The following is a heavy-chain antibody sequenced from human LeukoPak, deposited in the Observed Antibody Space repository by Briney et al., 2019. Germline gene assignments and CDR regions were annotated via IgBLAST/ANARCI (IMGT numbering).Heavy chain of an antibody. D-gene: IGHD4-17*01. Sequence: SQTLSLTCTVSGGSISSGGYSWSWIRQHPGKGLEWIGYIYYSGSTYYNPSLKSRVTLSVDTSKNQFSLKLSSVTAADTAVYYCARAADYGDHWYFDLWGRGTLVTVSS. J-gene: IGHJ2*01. CDR2: IYYSGST. V-gene: IGHV4-31*03. CDR1: GGSISSGGYS. CDR3: ARAADYGDHWYFDL.